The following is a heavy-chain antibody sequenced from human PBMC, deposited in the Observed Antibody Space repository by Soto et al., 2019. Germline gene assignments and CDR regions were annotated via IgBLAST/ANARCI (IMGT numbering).Heavy chain of an antibody. CDR2: ISYDGSNK. V-gene: IGHV3-30-3*01. Sequence: GGSLRLSCAASGFTFSSYAMHWVRQAPGKGLEWVAVISYDGSNKYYADSVKGRFTISRDNSKNTLYLQMNSLRAEDTAVYYYAVFSHTGIDFWSATIKGSDGMDVWGQGTTVTVS. CDR1: GFTFSSYA. J-gene: IGHJ6*02. D-gene: IGHD3-3*01. CDR3: AVFSHTGIDFWSATIKGSDGMDV.